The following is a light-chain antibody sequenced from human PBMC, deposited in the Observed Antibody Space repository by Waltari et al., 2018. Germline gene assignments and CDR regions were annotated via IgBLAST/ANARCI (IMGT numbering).Light chain of an antibody. J-gene: IGLJ2*01. CDR3: WLHYSGAVL. CDR2: NTS. Sequence: QAVVPQEPSLTVSPGGTVTLTCGSSAGAVTGSHYPYWFQQKPGQAPRTLIYNTSNKLSWTPARFSGSLLGGKAALTLSGAQPEDEAEYYCWLHYSGAVLFGGGTRLTVL. CDR1: AGAVTGSHY. V-gene: IGLV7-46*01.